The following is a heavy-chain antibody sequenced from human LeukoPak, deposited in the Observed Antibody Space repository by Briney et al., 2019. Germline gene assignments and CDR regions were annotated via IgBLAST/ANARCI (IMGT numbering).Heavy chain of an antibody. CDR1: GFTFSTYW. CDR2: IKHDGGEK. Sequence: PGGSLRLSCAASGFTFSTYWMSWVRQPPGKGLEWVANIKHDGGEKYYVDSVKGRFTISRDNAKNSLCLQMNSLRAEDTAVYYCARVGTAEGTLEDYWGQGTLVTVSS. D-gene: IGHD6-13*01. V-gene: IGHV3-7*01. CDR3: ARVGTAEGTLEDY. J-gene: IGHJ4*02.